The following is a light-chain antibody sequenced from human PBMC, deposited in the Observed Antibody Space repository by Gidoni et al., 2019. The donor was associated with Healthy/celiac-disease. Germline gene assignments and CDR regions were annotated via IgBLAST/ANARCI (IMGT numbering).Light chain of an antibody. V-gene: IGKV1-33*01. J-gene: IGKJ4*01. CDR1: QDISNY. Sequence: DIQMTQSPSFLSASVGDRVTITCQASQDISNYLNWYQQKPGKAPKLLTYDASNLETGVPSRFSGSGSGTDFTFTISSLQPEDIATYYCQQYDNHPLTFGGXTKVEIK. CDR2: DAS. CDR3: QQYDNHPLT.